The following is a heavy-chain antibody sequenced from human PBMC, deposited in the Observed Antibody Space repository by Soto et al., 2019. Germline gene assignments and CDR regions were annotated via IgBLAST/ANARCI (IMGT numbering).Heavy chain of an antibody. V-gene: IGHV4-59*08. CDR2: IYYSGST. CDR1: GGSISSYY. Sequence: TSETLSLTCTVSGGSISSYYWSWIRQPPGKGLEWIGYIYYSGSTNYNPSLKSRVTISVDTSKNQFSLKLSSVTAADTAVYYCARHYVHCSSTSCQIGEFDYWGQGTLVTVSS. CDR3: ARHYVHCSSTSCQIGEFDY. D-gene: IGHD2-2*01. J-gene: IGHJ4*02.